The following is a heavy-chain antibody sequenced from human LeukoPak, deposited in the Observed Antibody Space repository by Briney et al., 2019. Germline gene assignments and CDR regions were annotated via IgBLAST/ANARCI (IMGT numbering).Heavy chain of an antibody. D-gene: IGHD6-19*01. V-gene: IGHV4-59*01. J-gene: IGHJ3*02. Sequence: SETLSLTCTVSGGSISSYYWSWIRQPPGKGLEWIGYIYYSGSTNYNPSLKSRLTISVDTSKNQISLRLSSVTAADTAVYYCATTVARIAVAGEWAFDIWGQGTMVTVSS. CDR2: IYYSGST. CDR3: ATTVARIAVAGEWAFDI. CDR1: GGSISSYY.